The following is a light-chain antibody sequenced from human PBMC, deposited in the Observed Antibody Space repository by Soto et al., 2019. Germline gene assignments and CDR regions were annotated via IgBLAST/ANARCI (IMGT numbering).Light chain of an antibody. Sequence: QSAPTQPPYASGSPGQSVTFSCTGTSSDVGGYNYVSWYQQYPGKAPKLMIYEVYKRPSGVPDRFSGSKSGNTASLTVSGLQPEDEADYYCSAYAGSSTWVFGGGTKVTVL. CDR3: SAYAGSSTWV. CDR2: EVY. V-gene: IGLV2-8*01. CDR1: SSDVGGYNY. J-gene: IGLJ2*01.